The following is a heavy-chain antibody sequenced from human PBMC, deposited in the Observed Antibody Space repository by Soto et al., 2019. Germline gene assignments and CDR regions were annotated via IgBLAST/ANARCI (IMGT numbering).Heavy chain of an antibody. CDR1: GYGFTNYY. D-gene: IGHD5-12*01. J-gene: IGHJ4*02. CDR3: ARDGHFARRGHTCAFDF. CDR2: MNLDTGGT. V-gene: IGHV1-2*06. Sequence: SVKVSCKASGYGFTNYYIHWVRQAPGQGLEWMGRMNLDTGGTTYAQKSQGRVNMTRDTSISTAYMAVTNLKSDDTAIYYCARDGHFARRGHTCAFDFCGQGPFLTLS.